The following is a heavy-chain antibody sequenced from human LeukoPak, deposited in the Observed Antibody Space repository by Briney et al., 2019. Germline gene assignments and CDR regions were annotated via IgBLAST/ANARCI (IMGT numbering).Heavy chain of an antibody. CDR3: AKSGSYYNYYYMDV. Sequence: GGSLRLSCAASGFAFSAYGMHWVRQAPGKGLEWVAFIQYDGSTKYYADSVKGRFTISRDNSKNTLYLQMNSLRAEDTAVYYCAKSGSYYNYYYMDVWGKGTTVTVSS. CDR1: GFAFSAYG. CDR2: IQYDGSTK. J-gene: IGHJ6*03. V-gene: IGHV3-30*02. D-gene: IGHD1-26*01.